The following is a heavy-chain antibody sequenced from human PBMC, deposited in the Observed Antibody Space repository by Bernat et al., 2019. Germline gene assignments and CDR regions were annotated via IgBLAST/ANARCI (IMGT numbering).Heavy chain of an antibody. CDR3: ARLSQYSSGWYWFDP. J-gene: IGHJ5*02. D-gene: IGHD6-19*01. CDR2: IYYSGST. CDR1: GGSISSSSYY. V-gene: IGHV4-39*01. Sequence: QLQLQESGPGLVKPSETLSLTCTVSGGSISSSSYYWGWIRQPPGKGLEWIGSIYYSGSTYYNPSLKSRVTISVDTSKNQFSLKLSSVAAADTAVYYCARLSQYSSGWYWFDPWGQGTLVTVSS.